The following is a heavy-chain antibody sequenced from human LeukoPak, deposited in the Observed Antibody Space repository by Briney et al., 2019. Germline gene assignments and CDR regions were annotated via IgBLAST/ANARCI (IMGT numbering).Heavy chain of an antibody. D-gene: IGHD6-13*01. CDR1: GCSFTSCW. CDR3: ARHHSRSWYNACDI. CDR2: IYPGDSDT. J-gene: IGHJ3*02. V-gene: IGHV5-51*01. Sequence: GESLKFSCKGSGCSFTSCWIGWVRQMPGKGLGWMGIIYPGDSDTRYSPSFQGQVTISADKSSSTAYLQWSSLKASDTAMYYCARHHSRSWYNACDIWGQGTMVTVSS.